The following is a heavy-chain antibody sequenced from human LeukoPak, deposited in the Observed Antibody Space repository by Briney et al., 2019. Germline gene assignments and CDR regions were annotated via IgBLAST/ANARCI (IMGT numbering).Heavy chain of an antibody. CDR3: ARDLDSYYFDY. CDR1: GYTFTSYV. D-gene: IGHD3-22*01. V-gene: IGHV1-3*01. J-gene: IGHJ4*02. CDR2: INAGNGNT. Sequence: ASVKVSCKASGYTFTSYVMHWVRQAPGQRLEWMGWINAGNGNTKYSQKFQGRVTITRDTSASTAYMELSSLRSEDTAVYYCARDLDSYYFDYWGQGTLVTVSS.